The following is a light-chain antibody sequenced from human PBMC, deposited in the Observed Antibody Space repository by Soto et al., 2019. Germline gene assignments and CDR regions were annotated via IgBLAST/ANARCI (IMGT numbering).Light chain of an antibody. Sequence: DIQITQSPSTLSSSVGDRATITCLSSQIIRYWLAWFQQKAGKAPKLLIYEASRLESGVPSRISGSGSGTEFTLTISSLQPDDFATYYCQQYTSYPWTFGQGTKVDIK. CDR3: QQYTSYPWT. CDR1: QIIRYW. V-gene: IGKV1-5*03. J-gene: IGKJ1*01. CDR2: EAS.